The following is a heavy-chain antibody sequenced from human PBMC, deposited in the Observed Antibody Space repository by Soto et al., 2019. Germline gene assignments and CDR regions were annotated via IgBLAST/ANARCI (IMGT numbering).Heavy chain of an antibody. CDR1: GFTFSFYA. Sequence: GGSLRLSCAASGFTFSFYAMHWVRQAPGKGLEWVAVISYNGRNKHYVDSVKGRFVISRDNSNNMVYLQMNSLRAEDTGVYYCARRPENFWSGYPEAFDYWGPGTLVTVSS. CDR2: ISYNGRNK. V-gene: IGHV3-30*09. CDR3: ARRPENFWSGYPEAFDY. D-gene: IGHD3-3*01. J-gene: IGHJ4*02.